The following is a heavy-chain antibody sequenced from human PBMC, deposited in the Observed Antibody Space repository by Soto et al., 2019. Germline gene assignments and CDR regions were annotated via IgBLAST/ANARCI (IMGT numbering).Heavy chain of an antibody. V-gene: IGHV2-5*02. CDR3: AHRRAVTTGQFDH. Sequence: QITLKESGPTLVKPTQSLTVTCTCSGFSLSTTGVGVGWIRQPPGQALEWLAFSYWDDDKPYSPSLWSRLTTHKDTTIRHVVLTQTIMPHGHTATYYCAHRRAVTTGQFDHWGQGTLVTVSS. J-gene: IGHJ4*02. CDR1: GFSLSTTGVG. D-gene: IGHD4-4*01. CDR2: SYWDDDK.